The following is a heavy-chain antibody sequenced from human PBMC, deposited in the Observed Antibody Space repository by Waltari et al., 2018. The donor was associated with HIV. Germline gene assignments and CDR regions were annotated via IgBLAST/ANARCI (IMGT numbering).Heavy chain of an antibody. CDR1: GFTFSSYS. J-gene: IGHJ3*02. D-gene: IGHD3-3*01. CDR2: ISSSSSYI. CDR3: ARDTSFWSSPDLDAFDI. Sequence: EVQLVESGGGLVKPGGSLRPSCAASGFTFSSYSMNWVRQAPGKGLEWVSSISSSSSYIYYADSVKGRFTISRDNAKNSLYLQMNSLRAEDTAVYYCARDTSFWSSPDLDAFDIWGQGTMVTVSS. V-gene: IGHV3-21*01.